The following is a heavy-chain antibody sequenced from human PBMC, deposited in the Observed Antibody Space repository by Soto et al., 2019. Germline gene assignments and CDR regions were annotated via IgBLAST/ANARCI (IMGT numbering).Heavy chain of an antibody. V-gene: IGHV3-33*01. Sequence: GGSLRLSCAASGFTFSSYGMHWVRQAPGKGLVWVAVIWYDGSNKYYADSVKGRFTISRDNSKNTLYLQMNSLRAEDTAVYYCARDTAVAGIRYFQHWGQGTLVTVSS. J-gene: IGHJ1*01. CDR1: GFTFSSYG. CDR3: ARDTAVAGIRYFQH. D-gene: IGHD6-19*01. CDR2: IWYDGSNK.